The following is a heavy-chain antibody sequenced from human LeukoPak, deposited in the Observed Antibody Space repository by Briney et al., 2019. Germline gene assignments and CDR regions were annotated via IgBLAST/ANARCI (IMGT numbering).Heavy chain of an antibody. D-gene: IGHD3-10*01. V-gene: IGHV4-34*01. CDR2: IHHSGST. CDR3: PVITMRGVGY. Sequence: SETLSLTCAVYGGSFSGYYWSWIRQPPGKGLEWIGEIHHSGSTNYNPSLKSRVTISVDTSKNQFSLKLSSVTAAETAVYYCPVITMRGVGYWAQGPLVSVAS. J-gene: IGHJ4*02. CDR1: GGSFSGYY.